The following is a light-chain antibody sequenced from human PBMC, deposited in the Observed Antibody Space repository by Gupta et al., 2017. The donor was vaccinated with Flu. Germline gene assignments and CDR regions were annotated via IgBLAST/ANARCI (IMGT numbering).Light chain of an antibody. CDR2: EVT. J-gene: IGLJ2*01. CDR3: CSYAVSSTLV. CDR1: SRNVGSNTL. V-gene: IGLV2-23*02. Sequence: TIISCTGPSRNVGSNTLASLYQQNPGKAPNLMIYEVTKRPSGVSDRFSGSKSGNTASLTISGRQAEDEADYYCCSYAVSSTLVFGGGTKLTVL.